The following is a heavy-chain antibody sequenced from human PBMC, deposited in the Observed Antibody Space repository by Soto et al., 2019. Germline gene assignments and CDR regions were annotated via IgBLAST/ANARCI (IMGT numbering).Heavy chain of an antibody. V-gene: IGHV4-39*01. CDR2: VYYRGTT. CDR3: ARLPVSVAGTADIDY. CDR1: GGSTSSSSYY. Sequence: QLQLQELGPGLVKPSETLSLTCTVSGGSTSSSSYYWGWVRQPPGKGLEWIGSVYYRGTTYHNPYLKSRVTISVYTSKNQFSLTLSSATAADTAVYYCARLPVSVAGTADIDYWGQGTLVTVSS. D-gene: IGHD6-19*01. J-gene: IGHJ4*02.